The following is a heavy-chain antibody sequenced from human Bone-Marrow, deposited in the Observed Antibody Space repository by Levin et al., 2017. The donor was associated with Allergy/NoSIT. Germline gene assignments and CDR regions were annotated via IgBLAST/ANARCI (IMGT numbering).Heavy chain of an antibody. CDR1: GFSFSFYA. D-gene: IGHD3-10*01. CDR3: AKDLSGWGSYFDY. CDR2: ITGSGGST. V-gene: IGHV3-23*01. J-gene: IGHJ4*02. Sequence: GGSLRLSCAASGFSFSFYAMSWVRQAPGRGLEWVSIITGSGGSTYFADSVKGRFTISRDNPKNTLYLQMNSLRAEDTAVYYCAKDLSGWGSYFDYWGQGTLVTVSS.